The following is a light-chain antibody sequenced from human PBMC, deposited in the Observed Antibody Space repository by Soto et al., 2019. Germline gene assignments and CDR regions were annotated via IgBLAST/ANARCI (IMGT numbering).Light chain of an antibody. CDR1: QSVSNNY. CDR3: QQYGSSGT. CDR2: GAS. V-gene: IGKV3-20*01. J-gene: IGKJ1*01. Sequence: EVVMTQSPGTLSLSPGERATLSCRASQSVSNNYLAWYQQKPGQAPRLLIYGASNRATGIPDRFSGSGSGTDFTLTISRLEPEDFAAYYCQQYGSSGTFGQGTKVDIK.